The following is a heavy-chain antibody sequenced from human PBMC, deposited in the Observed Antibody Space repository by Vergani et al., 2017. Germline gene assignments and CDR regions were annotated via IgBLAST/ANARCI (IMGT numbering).Heavy chain of an antibody. D-gene: IGHD6-19*01. CDR1: GASIRSSNYY. J-gene: IGHJ5*02. CDR2: IFYSGST. Sequence: QLQLQESGPGLVKPSATLSLTCSVSGASIRSSNYYWGWIRQPPGKGLEWIASIFYSGSTYYNPSLKSRVTISMYTSKNQFSLKLGSVTAADTAVYFCARHSTVEWLVKLGWIDPWGQGILVTVSS. CDR3: ARHSTVEWLVKLGWIDP. V-gene: IGHV4-39*01.